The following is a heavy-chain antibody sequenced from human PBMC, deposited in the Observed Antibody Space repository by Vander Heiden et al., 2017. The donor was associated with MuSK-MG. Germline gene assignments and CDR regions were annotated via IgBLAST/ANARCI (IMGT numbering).Heavy chain of an antibody. Sequence: QVQLVQSGAEAKKPAASVKVSCKASGYPFTSYHLDWVRQAPGQGLGWVGIINPSGGSTSYAQKFQGRVTMTRDTSTSTVYMELSSLRSEDTAVYYCARVTVSRFAFDYWGQGTLVTVSS. J-gene: IGHJ4*02. CDR2: INPSGGST. CDR1: GYPFTSYH. V-gene: IGHV1-46*03. CDR3: ARVTVSRFAFDY. D-gene: IGHD3-10*01.